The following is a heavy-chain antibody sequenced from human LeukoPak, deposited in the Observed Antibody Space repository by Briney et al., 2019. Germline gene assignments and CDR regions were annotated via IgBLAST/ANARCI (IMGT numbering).Heavy chain of an antibody. J-gene: IGHJ4*02. CDR2: INTNTGNP. CDR1: GYTFNRYA. CDR3: ARDRTYSGSYGPMAY. V-gene: IGHV7-4-1*02. Sequence: GASVKVACKAYGYTFNRYAMNWVRQAPGQGLDWLGWINTNTGNPTYAQGFTGRFVFSLDTSVSTAYLQISSLKAEDTAVYYCARDRTYSGSYGPMAYWGQGTLVTVSS. D-gene: IGHD1-26*01.